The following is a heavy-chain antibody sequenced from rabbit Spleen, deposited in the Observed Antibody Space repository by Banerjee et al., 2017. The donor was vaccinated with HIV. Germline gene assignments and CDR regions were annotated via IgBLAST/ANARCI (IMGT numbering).Heavy chain of an antibody. J-gene: IGHJ6*01. CDR3: ARDTGSSFSSYGMDL. Sequence: QEQLEESGGGLVKPGASLTLTCTASGVSFNSGYDMCWVRQAPGKGLEWIACLYAGGSGSTYYASWAKGRFTVSKTSSTTVTLQMTSLTVADTATCFCARDTGSSFSSYGMDLWGPGTLVTVS. CDR1: GVSFNSGYD. CDR2: LYAGGSGST. D-gene: IGHD8-1*01. V-gene: IGHV1S45*01.